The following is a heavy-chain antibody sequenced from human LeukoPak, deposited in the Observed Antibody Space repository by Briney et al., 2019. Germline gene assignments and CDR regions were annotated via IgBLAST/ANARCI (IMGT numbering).Heavy chain of an antibody. Sequence: GSLRLSCAASGFTFRDYSDYWMSWVRQAPGKGLEWVANIKQVGSEKYYVDSVKCRFTISRDNAKNSLFLQMNSLRAEDTAVYYCARVGRYSYAHNSWGQGTLVTVSS. CDR3: ARVGRYSYAHNS. D-gene: IGHD5-18*01. V-gene: IGHV3-7*01. J-gene: IGHJ4*02. CDR1: GFTFRDYSDYW. CDR2: IKQVGSEK.